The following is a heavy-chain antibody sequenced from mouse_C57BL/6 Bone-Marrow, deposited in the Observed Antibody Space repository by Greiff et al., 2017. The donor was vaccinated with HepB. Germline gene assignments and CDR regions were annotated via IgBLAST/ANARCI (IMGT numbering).Heavy chain of an antibody. CDR1: GYAFSSSW. CDR3: ASPVYYYGRGDY. J-gene: IGHJ4*01. D-gene: IGHD1-1*01. V-gene: IGHV1-82*01. CDR2: IYPGDGDT. Sequence: VKLQESGPELVKPGASVKISCKASGYAFSSSWMNWVKQRPGKGLEWIGRIYPGDGDTNYNGKFKGKATLTADKSSSTAYMQLSSLTSEDSAVYFCASPVYYYGRGDYWGQGTSVTVSS.